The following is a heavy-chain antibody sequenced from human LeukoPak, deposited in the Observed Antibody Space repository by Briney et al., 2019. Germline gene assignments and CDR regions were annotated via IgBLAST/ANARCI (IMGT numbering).Heavy chain of an antibody. V-gene: IGHV5-51*01. D-gene: IGHD6-6*01. Sequence: GESLKISCKGSGYSFTSYWIGWVRQMPGKGLEWMGIIYPGDSDTRYSPSFQGQVTISADKSISTAYLQWSSLKASDTAMYYCARQYSSSSDYYYYYYMDVWGKGTTVTVSS. CDR2: IYPGDSDT. CDR1: GYSFTSYW. CDR3: ARQYSSSSDYYYYYYMDV. J-gene: IGHJ6*03.